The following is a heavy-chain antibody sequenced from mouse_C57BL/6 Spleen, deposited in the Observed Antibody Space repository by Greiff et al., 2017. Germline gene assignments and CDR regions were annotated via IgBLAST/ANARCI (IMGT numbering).Heavy chain of an antibody. V-gene: IGHV1-59*01. D-gene: IGHD1-1*01. CDR3: ARNRLRYFDY. CDR2: IDPSDSYT. CDR1: GYTFTSYW. J-gene: IGHJ2*01. Sequence: VQLQQPGAELVRPGTSVKLSCKASGYTFTSYWLHWVKQRPGQGLEWIGVIDPSDSYTNYNQKFKGKATLTVDTSSSTAYMQLSSLTSEDSAVYYCARNRLRYFDYWGQGTTLTVSS.